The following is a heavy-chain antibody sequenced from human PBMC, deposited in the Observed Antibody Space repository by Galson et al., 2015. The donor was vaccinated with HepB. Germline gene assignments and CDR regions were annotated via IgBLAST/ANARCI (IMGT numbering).Heavy chain of an antibody. CDR1: GFTFSSYG. D-gene: IGHD6-25*01. CDR2: ISYDGSNK. Sequence: SLRLSCAASGFTFSSYGMHWVRQAPGKGLEWVAVISYDGSNKYYADSVKGRFTISRDNSKNTLYLQMNSLRAEDTAVYYCAKEAGLFIAAPDYWGQGTLVTVSS. J-gene: IGHJ4*02. CDR3: AKEAGLFIAAPDY. V-gene: IGHV3-30*18.